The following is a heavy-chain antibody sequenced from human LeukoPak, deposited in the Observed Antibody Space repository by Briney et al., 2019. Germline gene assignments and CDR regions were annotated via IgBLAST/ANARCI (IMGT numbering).Heavy chain of an antibody. CDR3: AKDGRNNFDY. J-gene: IGHJ4*02. CDR1: GFTFDDYT. V-gene: IGHV3-9*01. Sequence: HPGGSLRLSCAASGFTFDDYTMHWVRQAPGKGLEWVSGISWNSGSIGYADSVKGRFTISRDNAKNSVYLQMNSLRAEDTALYYCAKDGRNNFDYWGQGTLVTVSS. CDR2: ISWNSGSI.